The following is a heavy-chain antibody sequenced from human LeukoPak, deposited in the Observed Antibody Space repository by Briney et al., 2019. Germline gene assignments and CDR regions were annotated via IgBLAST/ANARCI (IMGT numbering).Heavy chain of an antibody. CDR2: ISSSGSTI. CDR3: ARDHSYYYDSSGYYFDY. D-gene: IGHD3-22*01. V-gene: IGHV3-11*01. Sequence: GGSLRLSCAASGFTFSDYYMSWIRQAPGKGLEWVSYISSSGSTIYYADSEKGRFTISRDNAKNSLYLQMNSLRAEDTAVYYCARDHSYYYDSSGYYFDYWGQGTLVTVSS. CDR1: GFTFSDYY. J-gene: IGHJ4*02.